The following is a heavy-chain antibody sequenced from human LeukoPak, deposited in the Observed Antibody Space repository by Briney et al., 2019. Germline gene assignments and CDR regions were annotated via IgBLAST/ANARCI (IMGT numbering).Heavy chain of an antibody. Sequence: SGPALVKPTQTLTLTCTFSGFSLSTSGMCVSWIRQPPGKALEWLARIDWDNDKYYSTSLKTSLTISKDTSKNQVVLTMTNMDPVDTATYYCARTRYCTNGWLDPWGQGTLVTVSS. D-gene: IGHD2-8*01. CDR3: ARTRYCTNGWLDP. CDR1: GFSLSTSGMC. J-gene: IGHJ5*02. V-gene: IGHV2-70*11. CDR2: IDWDNDK.